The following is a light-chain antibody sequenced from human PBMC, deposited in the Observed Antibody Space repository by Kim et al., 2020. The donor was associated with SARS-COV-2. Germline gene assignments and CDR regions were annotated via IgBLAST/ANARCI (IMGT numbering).Light chain of an antibody. CDR2: AAS. CDR3: QKYASAPHP. V-gene: IGKV1-27*01. Sequence: DIQMTQSPSSLSASVGDRVTVTCRASQGISHYLAWYQQKPGKVPKLLIFAASTLQSGVPSRFSGSGSGTDFTLTISSLQPEDVATYYCQKYASAPHPFGQGTTREI. J-gene: IGKJ2*01. CDR1: QGISHY.